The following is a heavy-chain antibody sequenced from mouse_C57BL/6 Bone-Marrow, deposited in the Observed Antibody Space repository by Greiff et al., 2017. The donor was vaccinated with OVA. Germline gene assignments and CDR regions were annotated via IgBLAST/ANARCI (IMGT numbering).Heavy chain of an antibody. CDR3: ARNGYDYYCEY. CDR1: GYTFTEYS. Sequence: VQRVESGAELVKPGASVKLSCKASGYTFTEYSLHWVKQRSGQGLEWIGWLYPGSGSIKYNQKFKDKATLTVDKSSSTVYMELSRLTSEDTGVCFCARNGYDYYCEYWGQGTTLTVSS. D-gene: IGHD2-4*01. V-gene: IGHV1-62-2*01. J-gene: IGHJ2*01. CDR2: LYPGSGSI.